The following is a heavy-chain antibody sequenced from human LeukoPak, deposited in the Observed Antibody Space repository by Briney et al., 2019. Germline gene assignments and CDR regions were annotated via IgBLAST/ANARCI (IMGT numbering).Heavy chain of an antibody. CDR1: GFTFSGYA. D-gene: IGHD1-1*01. Sequence: PGGSLRLSCAASGFTFSGYAMSWVRQAPGKGLEWVSAISPSADSTYYADSVKGRFTISRDNSKNTLYLQMNRLRAEDTAVYFCARTQTGVSPYYYYYYYMDVWGKGTTATVSS. CDR3: ARTQTGVSPYYYYYYYMDV. J-gene: IGHJ6*03. V-gene: IGHV3-23*01. CDR2: ISPSADST.